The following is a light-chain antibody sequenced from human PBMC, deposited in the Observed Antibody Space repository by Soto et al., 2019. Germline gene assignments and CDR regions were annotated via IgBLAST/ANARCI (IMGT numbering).Light chain of an antibody. CDR3: QQYNNWPLT. J-gene: IGKJ4*01. Sequence: EIVMTQSPATLSVSPGERATLSCRASQSLSSNLAWYQQKPGQAPRLLIYGASTRAPVIPAGFSGSGSGTEFTLTISSLQSEDFAVYYCQQYNNWPLTFGGGTKVEMK. V-gene: IGKV3-15*01. CDR1: QSLSSN. CDR2: GAS.